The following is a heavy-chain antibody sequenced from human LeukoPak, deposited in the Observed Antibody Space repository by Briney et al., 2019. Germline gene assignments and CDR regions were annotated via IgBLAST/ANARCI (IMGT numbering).Heavy chain of an antibody. V-gene: IGHV3-23*01. CDR1: GFTFSSYA. Sequence: GGSLRLSCAASGFTFSSYAMSWVRQAPGKGLEWVSAISGSGGSTYHADSVKGRFTISRDNSKNTLYLQMNSLRAEDTAVYYCAKVELNYDILTGYYNDYYYYGMDVWGQGTTVTVSS. CDR2: ISGSGGST. CDR3: AKVELNYDILTGYYNDYYYYGMDV. J-gene: IGHJ6*02. D-gene: IGHD3-9*01.